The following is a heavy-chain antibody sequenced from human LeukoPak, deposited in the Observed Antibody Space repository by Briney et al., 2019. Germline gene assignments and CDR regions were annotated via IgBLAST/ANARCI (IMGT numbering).Heavy chain of an antibody. CDR3: ARDPRLYYYDSSGYPGPDY. CDR2: INPNSGGT. V-gene: IGHV1-2*02. J-gene: IGHJ4*02. D-gene: IGHD3-22*01. Sequence: ASVKVSCKASGYTFTGYYMHWVRQAPGQGLEWMGWINPNSGGTNYAQKFQGRVTMTRDTSISTAYMELSRLRSDDTAVYYCARDPRLYYYDSSGYPGPDYWGQGTLVTVSS. CDR1: GYTFTGYY.